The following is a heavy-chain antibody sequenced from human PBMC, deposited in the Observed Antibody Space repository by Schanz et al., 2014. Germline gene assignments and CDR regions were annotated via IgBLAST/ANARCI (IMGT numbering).Heavy chain of an antibody. CDR3: ARAWGGYDFWSGFDY. CDR2: IGAYNGNT. D-gene: IGHD3-3*01. V-gene: IGHV1-18*01. J-gene: IGHJ4*02. Sequence: QAQLMQSGPELKRPGASVKVSCKASGYTFTRYGITWVRQAPGQGLEWMGWIGAYNGNTNYAQNLQGRVTMNIDTSTSTAYMELRSLRSDDTALYYCARAWGGYDFWSGFDYWGQGTLVTVSS. CDR1: GYTFTRYG.